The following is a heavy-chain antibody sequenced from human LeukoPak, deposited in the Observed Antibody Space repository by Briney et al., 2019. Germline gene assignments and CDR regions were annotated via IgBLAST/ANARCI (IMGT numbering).Heavy chain of an antibody. CDR2: ISGSATTI. V-gene: IGHV3-11*01. CDR1: GFTFSDYY. J-gene: IGHJ4*02. Sequence: GGSLRLSCAASGFTFSDYYMSWIRQAPGKGLEWVSYISGSATTIYYADSVKGRFTISRDNAKNSLYLQMNSLRAEDTAVYYCTRESSGFDYWAQGTLVTVSS. D-gene: IGHD3-22*01. CDR3: TRESSGFDY.